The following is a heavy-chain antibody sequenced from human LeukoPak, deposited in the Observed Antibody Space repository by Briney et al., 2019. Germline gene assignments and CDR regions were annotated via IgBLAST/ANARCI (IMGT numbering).Heavy chain of an antibody. CDR2: IIPIFGTA. V-gene: IGHV1-69*05. CDR3: ARDIKSPYSGSYNDAFDI. Sequence: ASVKVSCKASGGTFSSYAISWVRQAPGQGLEWMGGIIPIFGTANYAQKFQGRVTITTDESTSTAYMELSSLRSEDTAVYYCARDIKSPYSGSYNDAFDIWGQGTMVTVSS. D-gene: IGHD1-26*01. CDR1: GGTFSSYA. J-gene: IGHJ3*02.